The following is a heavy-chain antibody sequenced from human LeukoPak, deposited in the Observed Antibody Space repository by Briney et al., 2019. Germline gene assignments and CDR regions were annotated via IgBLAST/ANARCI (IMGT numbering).Heavy chain of an antibody. Sequence: SETLSLTCAVYGGSFSGYYWSWIRQPPGKGLEWIGEINHSGSTNYNPSLKSRVTISVDTSKNQFSLKLSSVTAADTAVYYCARDRRGGSSGWYEYNWFDPWGQGTLVTVSS. CDR2: INHSGST. D-gene: IGHD6-19*01. J-gene: IGHJ5*02. V-gene: IGHV4-34*01. CDR3: ARDRRGGSSGWYEYNWFDP. CDR1: GGSFSGYY.